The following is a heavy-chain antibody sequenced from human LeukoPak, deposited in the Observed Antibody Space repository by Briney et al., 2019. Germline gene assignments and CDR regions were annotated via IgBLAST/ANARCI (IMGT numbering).Heavy chain of an antibody. J-gene: IGHJ5*02. CDR1: GHTFRNYY. Sequence: ASVKVSCKASGHTFRNYYVYWVRQAPGHGLDWMGIINPSADITAYAQKFQGRVTMTRDTSMSTVYMELSSLRSEDTAVYYCARGGLQWELLGNWFDPWGQGTLVTVPS. CDR3: ARGGLQWELLGNWFDP. D-gene: IGHD3-3*01. CDR2: INPSADIT. V-gene: IGHV1-46*01.